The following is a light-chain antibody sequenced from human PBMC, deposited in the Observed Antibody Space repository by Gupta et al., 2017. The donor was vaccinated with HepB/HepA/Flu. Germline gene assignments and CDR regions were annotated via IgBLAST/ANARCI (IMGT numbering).Light chain of an antibody. V-gene: IGLV1-44*01. Sequence: QSVLTQPPSVSATPAQRVIVSCYGGASNIANNGVSWYRQLPGTAPKLLIFNNSQRPSGVPDRISGSKSGTSASLAISGLQSEDEADYYCAAWDDSLNVVIFGGGTKVTVL. CDR2: NNS. J-gene: IGLJ2*01. CDR3: AAWDDSLNVVI. CDR1: ASNIANNG.